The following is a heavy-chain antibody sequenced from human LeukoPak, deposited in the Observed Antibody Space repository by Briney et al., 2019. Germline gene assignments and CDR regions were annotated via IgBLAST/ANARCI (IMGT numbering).Heavy chain of an antibody. CDR1: GFIVNSYA. CDR2: IYSGGST. V-gene: IGHV3-66*01. J-gene: IGHJ3*02. Sequence: GGSLRLSCAASGFIVNSYAMSWVRQAPGKGLEWVSVIYSGGSTYYADSVKGRFTISRDNSKNTLYLQMNSLRAEDTAVYYCARVNYGDAFDIWGQGTMVTVSS. CDR3: ARVNYGDAFDI. D-gene: IGHD3-10*01.